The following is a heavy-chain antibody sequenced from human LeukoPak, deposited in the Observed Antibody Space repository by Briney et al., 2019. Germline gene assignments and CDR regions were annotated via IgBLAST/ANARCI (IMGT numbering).Heavy chain of an antibody. CDR3: AKAMTKGPPFDY. J-gene: IGHJ4*02. CDR2: TSDSGGSI. D-gene: IGHD3-22*01. CDR1: GFIFRDYA. V-gene: IGHV3-23*01. Sequence: PGGSLRLSCAASGFIFRDYAMSWVRQAPGKGLEWVSATSDSGGSIYYADSVKGRFTISRDNSKNTLYLQMNSLRAEDTAVYYCAKAMTKGPPFDYWGQETLVTVSS.